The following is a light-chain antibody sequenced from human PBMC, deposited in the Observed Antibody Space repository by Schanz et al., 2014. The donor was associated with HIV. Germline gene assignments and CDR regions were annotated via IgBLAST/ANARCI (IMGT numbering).Light chain of an antibody. CDR1: QTVSSNS. CDR2: GAS. J-gene: IGKJ3*01. V-gene: IGKV3-20*01. CDR3: QHYGSS. Sequence: EIVLTQSPVILSLSPGERATLSCRASQTVSSNSLGWYQQKRGQVPRLLIYGASTRATGIPDRFSGSGSGTDFTLTISRLEPEDFAVYYRQHYGSSFGPGTKVEIK.